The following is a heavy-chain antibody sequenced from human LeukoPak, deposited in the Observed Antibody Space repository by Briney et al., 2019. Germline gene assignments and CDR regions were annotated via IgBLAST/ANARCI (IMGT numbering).Heavy chain of an antibody. J-gene: IGHJ5*02. CDR3: ARTYYDILTGYSNWFDP. D-gene: IGHD3-9*01. CDR2: IYYSGST. CDR1: GGSISSSSYY. V-gene: IGHV4-39*01. Sequence: PSETLSLTCTVSGGSISSSSYYWGWIRQPPGKGPEWNGSIYYSGSTYYNPSLKSRVTISVDTSKNQFSLKLSSVTVADTAVYYCARTYYDILTGYSNWFDPWGQGTLVTVSS.